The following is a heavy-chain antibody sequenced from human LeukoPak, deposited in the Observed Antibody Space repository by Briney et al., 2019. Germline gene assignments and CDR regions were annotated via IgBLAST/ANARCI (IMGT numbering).Heavy chain of an antibody. V-gene: IGHV1-8*03. CDR1: VYTFSRYD. CDR3: ARGQQWLAPFDY. Sequence: GSVKVSCKASVYTFSRYDINWVRQAPGQGLEWMGWVNPDSGDTAYAQKFRGRVTITRSTSMNTAYLDLTSLRSDDTAVYYCARGQQWLAPFDYWGQGTLVTVFS. CDR2: VNPDSGDT. D-gene: IGHD6-19*01. J-gene: IGHJ4*02.